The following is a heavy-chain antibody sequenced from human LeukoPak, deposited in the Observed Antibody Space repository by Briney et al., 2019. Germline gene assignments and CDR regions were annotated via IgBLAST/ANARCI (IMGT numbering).Heavy chain of an antibody. Sequence: PGRSLRLSCAASGFTFSSYAMHWVRQAPGKGLEWVAVISYDGSNKYYADSVKGRFTISRDNSKNTLYLQMNSLRAEDTAVYYCASETRQYYYDSSGYLDYWGQGTLVTVSS. CDR3: ASETRQYYYDSSGYLDY. D-gene: IGHD3-22*01. CDR2: ISYDGSNK. J-gene: IGHJ4*02. V-gene: IGHV3-30-3*01. CDR1: GFTFSSYA.